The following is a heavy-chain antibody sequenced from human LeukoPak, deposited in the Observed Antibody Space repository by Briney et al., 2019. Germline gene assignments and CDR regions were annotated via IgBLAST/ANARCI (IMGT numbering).Heavy chain of an antibody. CDR1: RYDINSVYY. Sequence: PSETLSLTCTVSRYDINSVYYWGWIRQPPGKGLEWIGSIYHSGSTYYNASLKSRATISMDTSRNKFSLNLNSVTAADTAVYYCARAGGYYGSGSFLDYWGQGLLVTVSS. D-gene: IGHD3-10*01. J-gene: IGHJ4*02. CDR2: IYHSGST. V-gene: IGHV4-38-2*02. CDR3: ARAGGYYGSGSFLDY.